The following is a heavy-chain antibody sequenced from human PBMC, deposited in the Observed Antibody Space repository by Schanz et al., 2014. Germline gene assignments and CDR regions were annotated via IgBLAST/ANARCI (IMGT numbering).Heavy chain of an antibody. CDR3: ARDGDFDY. CDR2: ISSSSSYI. J-gene: IGHJ4*02. V-gene: IGHV3-21*01. Sequence: EVQLVESGGGLVQPGGSLRLSCAASGFTVSNSYIHWVRQAPGKGLEWVSSISSSSSYISYADSVKGRFTISRDNSKNTLFLQMSSLRAEDTAVYYCARDGDFDYWGQGTLVTVSS. CDR1: GFTVSNSY.